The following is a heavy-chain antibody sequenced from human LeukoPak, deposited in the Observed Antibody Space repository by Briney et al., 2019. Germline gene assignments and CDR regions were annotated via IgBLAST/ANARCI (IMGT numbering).Heavy chain of an antibody. CDR2: IYPGDSDT. CDR3: ARYDSSGYWDH. J-gene: IGHJ4*02. D-gene: IGHD3-22*01. CDR1: GYSFSSYS. V-gene: IGHV5-51*01. Sequence: GESLKISCKGSGYSFSSYSIGWVRRKPGKGLYWMGIIYPGDSDTRYSPSFQGQVTIAADKSITTAYLQWTSLKASDTAMYYCARYDSSGYWDHWGQGTLVTVSS.